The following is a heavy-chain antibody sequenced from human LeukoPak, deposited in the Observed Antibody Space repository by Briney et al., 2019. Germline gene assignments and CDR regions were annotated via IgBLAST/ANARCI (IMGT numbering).Heavy chain of an antibody. CDR2: IKSKTGGGTT. CDR3: TTARSSSWDQKYYFDY. CDR1: GFTFSNAW. J-gene: IGHJ4*02. Sequence: KAGGSLRLSCAASGFTFSNAWMSWVRQAPGKGLEWVGRIKSKTGGGTTDYAAPVKGRFTISRDDSKNTLYLQMNSLKTEDTAVYYCTTARSSSWDQKYYFDYWGQGTLVTVSS. V-gene: IGHV3-15*01. D-gene: IGHD6-13*01.